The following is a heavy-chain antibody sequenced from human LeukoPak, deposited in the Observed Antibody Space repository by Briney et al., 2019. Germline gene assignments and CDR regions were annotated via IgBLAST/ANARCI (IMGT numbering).Heavy chain of an antibody. J-gene: IGHJ4*02. CDR3: ARSWYVGYFDY. D-gene: IGHD6-13*01. CDR1: GFTFSSYA. CDR2: ISYDGSNK. Sequence: GGSLRLSCAASGFTFSSYAMHWVRQAPGKGLEWVAVISYDGSNKYYADSVKGRFTISRDNSKNTLYLQMNSLRAEDTAVYYCARSWYVGYFDYWGQGTLVTVSS. V-gene: IGHV3-30-3*01.